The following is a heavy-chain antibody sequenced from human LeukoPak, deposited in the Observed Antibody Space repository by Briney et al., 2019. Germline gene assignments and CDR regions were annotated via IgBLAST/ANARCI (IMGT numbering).Heavy chain of an antibody. CDR1: GGSISSYY. J-gene: IGHJ3*02. CDR3: ARGWRAYYYDSSGYYLNDAFDI. D-gene: IGHD3-22*01. CDR2: IYYSGST. V-gene: IGHV4-59*01. Sequence: SETLSLTCTVPGGSISSYYWSWIRQPPGKGLEWIGYIYYSGSTNYNPSLKSRVTISVDTSKNQFSLKLSSVTAADTAVYYCARGWRAYYYDSSGYYLNDAFDIWGQGTMVTVSS.